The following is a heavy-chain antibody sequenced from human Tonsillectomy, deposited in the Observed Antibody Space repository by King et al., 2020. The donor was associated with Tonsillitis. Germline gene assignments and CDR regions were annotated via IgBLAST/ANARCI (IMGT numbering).Heavy chain of an antibody. CDR2: ISGSGGST. Sequence: VQLVESGGGLVQPGGSLRLSCAASGFTFSSYAMSWVRQAPGKGLEWVSAISGSGGSTYYADSVRGRFTISRDNSKNTLYLQMDSLRAEDTAVYYCATSRTDYYDTSGYYQTEAFDYWGQGTLVTASS. CDR3: ATSRTDYYDTSGYYQTEAFDY. CDR1: GFTFSSYA. J-gene: IGHJ4*02. D-gene: IGHD3-22*01. V-gene: IGHV3-23*04.